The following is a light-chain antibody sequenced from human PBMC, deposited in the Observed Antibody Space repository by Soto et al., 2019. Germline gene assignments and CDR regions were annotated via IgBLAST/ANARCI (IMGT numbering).Light chain of an antibody. CDR3: QQLHSCPIT. CDR2: GAS. Sequence: MQLTQSPPFLSASVGARVTISCRASQDINSYIAWYQQKPGKAPRLLIYGASTLQSGVPARFRGSESGAVFTLTISSLQPEDFATYYCQQLHSCPITFGQGTRLEIK. J-gene: IGKJ5*01. CDR1: QDINSY. V-gene: IGKV1-9*01.